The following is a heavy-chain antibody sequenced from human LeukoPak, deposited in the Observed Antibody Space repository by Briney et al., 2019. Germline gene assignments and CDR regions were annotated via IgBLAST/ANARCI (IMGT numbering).Heavy chain of an antibody. CDR2: ISGSGGST. CDR1: GFTFSSYA. D-gene: IGHD1-26*01. CDR3: AKDRRVVAAKYYYYYYGMDV. Sequence: AGGSLRLSCAASGFTFSSYAMSWVRQAPGKGLEWVSAISGSGGSTYYADSVKGRFAISRDNSKNTLYLQMNSLRAEDTAVYYCAKDRRVVAAKYYYYYYGMDVWGQGTTVTVSS. J-gene: IGHJ6*02. V-gene: IGHV3-23*01.